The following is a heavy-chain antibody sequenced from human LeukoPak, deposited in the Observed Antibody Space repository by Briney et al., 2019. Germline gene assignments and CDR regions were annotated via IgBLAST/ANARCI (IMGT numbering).Heavy chain of an antibody. CDR2: IYYSGST. J-gene: IGHJ4*02. D-gene: IGHD2-8*01. Sequence: PSESLSLTCTVSGGSISSSSYYWGWIRQPPGKGLEWIGSIYYSGSTYYNPSLKSRVTISVDTSKNQFSLKLSSVTAADTAVYYCARAKRNGVCYHYDYWGQGTLVTVSS. CDR3: ARAKRNGVCYHYDY. CDR1: GGSISSSSYY. V-gene: IGHV4-39*07.